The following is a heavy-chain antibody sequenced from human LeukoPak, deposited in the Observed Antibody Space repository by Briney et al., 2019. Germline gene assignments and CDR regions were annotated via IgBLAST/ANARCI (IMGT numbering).Heavy chain of an antibody. D-gene: IGHD5-18*01. V-gene: IGHV1-46*01. CDR3: ASTVDTAMVLGWFDP. CDR2: INPSGGST. J-gene: IGHJ5*02. Sequence: ASVKVSCKASGYTFTSYYMHWVPQAPGQGLEWMGIINPSGGSTSYAQKFQGRVTMTRDTSTSTVYMELSSLRSEDTAVYYCASTVDTAMVLGWFDPWGQGTLVTVSS. CDR1: GYTFTSYY.